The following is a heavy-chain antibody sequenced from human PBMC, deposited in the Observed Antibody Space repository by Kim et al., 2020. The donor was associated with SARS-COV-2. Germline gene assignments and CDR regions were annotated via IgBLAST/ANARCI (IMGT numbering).Heavy chain of an antibody. CDR2: IYYSGST. V-gene: IGHV4-59*08. J-gene: IGHJ5*02. CDR1: GGSISSYY. D-gene: IGHD3-10*01. Sequence: SETLSLTCTVSGGSISSYYWSWIRQPPGKGLEWIGYIYYSGSTNYNPSLKSRVTISVDTSKNQFSLKLSSVTAADTAVYYCARGRFGDPPNWFDPWGQGTLVTVSS. CDR3: ARGRFGDPPNWFDP.